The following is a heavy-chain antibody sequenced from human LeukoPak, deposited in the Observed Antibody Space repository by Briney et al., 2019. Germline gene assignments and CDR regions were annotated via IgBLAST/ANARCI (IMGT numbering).Heavy chain of an antibody. Sequence: GGSLRLSCAASGFTFSSYSMNWVRQAPGKGLEWVSCITRSSIYIYYADSVKGRFTISRDNSKNTLYLQMNSLRAEDTAVYYCAKGAPGIAAAGTRFDPWGQGTLVTVSS. CDR3: AKGAPGIAAAGTRFDP. CDR1: GFTFSSYS. D-gene: IGHD6-13*01. V-gene: IGHV3-21*04. J-gene: IGHJ5*02. CDR2: ITRSSIYI.